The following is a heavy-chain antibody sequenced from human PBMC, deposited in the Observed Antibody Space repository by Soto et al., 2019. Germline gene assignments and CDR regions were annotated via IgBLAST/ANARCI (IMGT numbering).Heavy chain of an antibody. J-gene: IGHJ4*02. D-gene: IGHD2-8*02. CDR2: INHSGST. CDR1: GGYFRGHD. Sequence: SETQSVTSAVYGGYFRGHDWSWIRQPPGKGLEWIGEINHSGSTNYNPSLKSRVTISVDTSKNQFSLKLSSVTAADTAVYYCARAGSGALLDYWGQGTLVTVSS. V-gene: IGHV4-34*01. CDR3: ARAGSGALLDY.